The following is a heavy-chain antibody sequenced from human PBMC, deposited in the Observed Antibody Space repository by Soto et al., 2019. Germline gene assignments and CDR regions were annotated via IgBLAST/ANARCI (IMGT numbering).Heavy chain of an antibody. D-gene: IGHD2-8*02. CDR1: GGSFSGYY. J-gene: IGHJ4*02. CDR3: ARDKITGLFDY. Sequence: PSETLSLTCAAYGGSFSGYYWTWIRQPPGTGLEWIGEINHSGSTNYNPSLKSRVTISVDTSKHQFSLKLTSVTAADTAVYYCARDKITGLFDYWGQGTLVTVSS. CDR2: INHSGST. V-gene: IGHV4-34*01.